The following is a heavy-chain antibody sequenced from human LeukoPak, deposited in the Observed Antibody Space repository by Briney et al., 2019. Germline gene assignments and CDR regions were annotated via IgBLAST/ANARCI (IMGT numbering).Heavy chain of an antibody. D-gene: IGHD3-22*01. CDR1: GFTFSSYW. CDR3: ARGGEDYYDSSGYYFGAYDI. J-gene: IGHJ3*02. CDR2: IKNDGSST. V-gene: IGHV3-74*01. Sequence: AGGSLRLSCAASGFTFSSYWMHWVRQAPGKGLVWVSRIKNDGSSTNYADSVKGRFTISRDNAKNTLYLQMNSLRAEDTAVYYCARGGEDYYDSSGYYFGAYDIWGQGTMVTVSS.